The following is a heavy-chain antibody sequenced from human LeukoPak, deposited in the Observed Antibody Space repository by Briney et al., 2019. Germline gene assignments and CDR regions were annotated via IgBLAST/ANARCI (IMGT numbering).Heavy chain of an antibody. CDR2: IYYSGST. CDR3: ASGSYYYYYYYMDV. CDR1: GGSISSSSYY. V-gene: IGHV4-39*07. D-gene: IGHD1-26*01. J-gene: IGHJ6*03. Sequence: PSETLSLTCTVSGGSISSSSYYWGWIRQPPGKGLEWIGSIYYSGSTYYNPSLKSRVTISVDTSKNQFSLKLSSVTAADTAVYYCASGSYYYYYYYMDVWGKGTTVTVSS.